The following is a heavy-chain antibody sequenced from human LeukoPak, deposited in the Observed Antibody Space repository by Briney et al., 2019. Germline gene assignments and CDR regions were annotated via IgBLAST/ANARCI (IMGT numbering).Heavy chain of an antibody. CDR2: IYTSGST. D-gene: IGHD3-10*01. V-gene: IGHV4-61*02. CDR3: ARDHGSGSYYYYYYMDV. J-gene: IGHJ6*03. CDR1: GGSISSGSYY. Sequence: PSETLSLTCTVSGGSISSGSYYWSWIRQPAGKGLEWIGRIYTSGSTNYDPSLKSRVTISVDTSKNQFSLKLSSVTAADTAVYYCARDHGSGSYYYYYYMDVWGKGTTVTISS.